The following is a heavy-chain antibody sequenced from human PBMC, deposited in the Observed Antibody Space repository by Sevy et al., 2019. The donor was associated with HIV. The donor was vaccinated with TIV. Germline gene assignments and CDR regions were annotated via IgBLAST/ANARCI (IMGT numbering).Heavy chain of an antibody. CDR3: TRNGGAFDNGFDP. V-gene: IGHV3-48*03. J-gene: IGHJ5*02. CDR1: GFTFSSYD. CDR2: ISSSGSSI. Sequence: GGCLRLSCTASGFTFSSYDMNWVRQAPGKGLEWVSKISSSGSSIYYADSVKGRFTISSDNAKNSLNLQMNSLRAEDTAVYYCTRNGGAFDNGFDPWGQGTLVTVSS. D-gene: IGHD2-8*01.